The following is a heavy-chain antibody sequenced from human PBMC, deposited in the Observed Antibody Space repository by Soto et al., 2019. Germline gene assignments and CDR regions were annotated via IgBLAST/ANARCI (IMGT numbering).Heavy chain of an antibody. CDR1: GFTFSGYW. Sequence: GGSLRLSCAASGFTFSGYWMNWVRQAPGKGLEWVANIKEDGSEKYYVDSVKGRFTISRDNSKNTLYLQMNSLRAEDTAVYYCAKDRAYSGSLDYWGQGTLVTVSS. CDR2: IKEDGSEK. V-gene: IGHV3-7*03. J-gene: IGHJ4*02. D-gene: IGHD1-26*01. CDR3: AKDRAYSGSLDY.